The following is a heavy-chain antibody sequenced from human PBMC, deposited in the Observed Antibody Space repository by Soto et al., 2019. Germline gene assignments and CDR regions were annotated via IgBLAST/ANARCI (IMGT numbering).Heavy chain of an antibody. CDR2: IHKSGSA. V-gene: IGHV4-30-4*01. J-gene: IGHJ4*02. CDR1: DGSISSGDYY. CDR3: ARTRYYDFWRIDY. Sequence: QVQLQESGPGLVKPSQTLSLTCTASDGSISSGDYYWSWIRQPPGKGLEWIGYIHKSGSAYYNPSLKGRPTISIDTSMNQFSLKLNSMTAADTAVYYCARTRYYDFWRIDYWGQGTLVTVSS. D-gene: IGHD3-3*01.